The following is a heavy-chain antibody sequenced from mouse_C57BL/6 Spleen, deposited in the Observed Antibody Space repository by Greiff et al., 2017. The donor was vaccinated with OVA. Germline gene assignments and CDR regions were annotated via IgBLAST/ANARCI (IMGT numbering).Heavy chain of an antibody. Sequence: QVQLQQSGPELVKPGASVKISCKASGYAFSSSWMNWVKQRPGKGLEWIGRIYPGDGDTNYNGKFKGKATLTADKSSSTAYMQLSSLTSDDSAVYFCARWGYVSSSVWFAYWVQGTLVTVSA. CDR3: ARWGYVSSSVWFAY. J-gene: IGHJ3*01. CDR1: GYAFSSSW. V-gene: IGHV1-82*01. CDR2: IYPGDGDT. D-gene: IGHD1-1*01.